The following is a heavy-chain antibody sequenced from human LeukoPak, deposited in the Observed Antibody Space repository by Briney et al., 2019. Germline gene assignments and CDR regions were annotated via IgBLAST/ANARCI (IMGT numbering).Heavy chain of an antibody. V-gene: IGHV3-23*01. D-gene: IGHD2-15*01. CDR2: ISGSGYST. CDR3: AKRYCGGGSCYGFCDY. Sequence: GGSLRLSCAASGFTFSSYAMSWVRQAPGQGLEWVSAISGSGYSTYYADSVKGRFTISRDNSKNTLYLEVNSLRAEDTAVYYCAKRYCGGGSCYGFCDYWGQGTLVTVSS. CDR1: GFTFSSYA. J-gene: IGHJ4*02.